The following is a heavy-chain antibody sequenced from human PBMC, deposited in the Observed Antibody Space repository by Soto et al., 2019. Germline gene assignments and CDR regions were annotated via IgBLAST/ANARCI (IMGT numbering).Heavy chain of an antibody. Sequence: PGGSLRLSCAASGFTFSSYAMSWVRQAPGKGLEWVSAISGSGGSTYYADSVKGRFTISRDNSKNTLYLQMNSRRAEDTAVYYCAKVFYYDISGFTAPFNFWARGPLGPVS. CDR2: ISGSGGST. V-gene: IGHV3-23*01. D-gene: IGHD3-22*01. CDR1: GFTFSSYA. CDR3: AKVFYYDISGFTAPFNF. J-gene: IGHJ4*02.